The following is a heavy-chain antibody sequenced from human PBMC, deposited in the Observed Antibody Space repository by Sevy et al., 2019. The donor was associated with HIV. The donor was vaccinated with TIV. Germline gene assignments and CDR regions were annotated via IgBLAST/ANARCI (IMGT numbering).Heavy chain of an antibody. CDR2: IIPIFGTA. J-gene: IGHJ3*02. Sequence: ASVKVSCKASGGTFSCYAISWVRQAPGQGLEWMGGIIPIFGTANYAQMFQGRVTITADESTSAAYMELSSLRSEDTAVYYCARGTEWFGESTLDAFDIWGQGTMVTVSS. CDR1: GGTFSCYA. D-gene: IGHD3-10*01. CDR3: ARGTEWFGESTLDAFDI. V-gene: IGHV1-69*13.